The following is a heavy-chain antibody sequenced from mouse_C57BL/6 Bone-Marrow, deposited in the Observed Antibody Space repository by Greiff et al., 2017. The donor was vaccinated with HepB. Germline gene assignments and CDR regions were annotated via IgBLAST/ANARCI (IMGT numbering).Heavy chain of an antibody. CDR3: ARTAQASYAMDY. J-gene: IGHJ4*01. D-gene: IGHD3-2*02. Sequence: DVKLVESGGGLVQPGESLKLSCESNEYEFPSHDMSWVRKTPEKRLELVAAINSDGGSTYYPDTMERRFIISRDNTKKTLYLQMSSLRSEDTALYYCARTAQASYAMDYWGQGTSVTVSS. V-gene: IGHV5-2*01. CDR1: EYEFPSHD. CDR2: INSDGGST.